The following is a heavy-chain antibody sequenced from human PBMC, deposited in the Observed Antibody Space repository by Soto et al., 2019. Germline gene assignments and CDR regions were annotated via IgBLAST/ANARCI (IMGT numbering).Heavy chain of an antibody. Sequence: QLHLVQSGAVVKKPGASVTVSCSASGYPVTAYYMHWGRQAPGRGLEWMGGINPATGAAKYTQTFQGRVTMTRDTSTSTVFMELSGLTSEDPAVFYCARGGGVGVAGSAAFDMWGQGTLVTVSS. CDR3: ARGGGVGVAGSAAFDM. J-gene: IGHJ3*02. CDR2: INPATGAA. V-gene: IGHV1-2*02. D-gene: IGHD3-3*01. CDR1: GYPVTAYY.